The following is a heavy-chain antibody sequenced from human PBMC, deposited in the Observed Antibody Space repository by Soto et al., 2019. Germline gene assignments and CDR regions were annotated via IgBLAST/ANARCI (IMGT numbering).Heavy chain of an antibody. J-gene: IGHJ5*02. CDR3: ARGRAPTIFGTVPTPNWFDP. V-gene: IGHV4-30-4*01. CDR1: GGSISSGDYY. CDR2: IYYSGST. D-gene: IGHD3-3*01. Sequence: SETLSLTCTVSGGSISSGDYYWSWIRQPPGKGLEWIGYIYYSGSTYYNPSLKSRVTISVDTSKNQFSLKLSSVTAADTAVYYCARGRAPTIFGTVPTPNWFDPWGQGTQVTVSS.